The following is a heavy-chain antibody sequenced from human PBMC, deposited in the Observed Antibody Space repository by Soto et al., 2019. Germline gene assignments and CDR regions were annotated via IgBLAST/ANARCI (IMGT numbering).Heavy chain of an antibody. CDR1: GYTFTSYG. V-gene: IGHV1-18*01. J-gene: IGHJ4*02. CDR3: ARDKGIAAAGTGANDY. Sequence: QVQLVQSGAEVKKPGASVKVSCKASGYTFTSYGISWVRQAPGQGLEWMGWISAYNGNTNYAQKLQGRVTMTTDTSTSTADMELRSLRSDDTAVYYCARDKGIAAAGTGANDYWGQGTLVTISS. CDR2: ISAYNGNT. D-gene: IGHD6-13*01.